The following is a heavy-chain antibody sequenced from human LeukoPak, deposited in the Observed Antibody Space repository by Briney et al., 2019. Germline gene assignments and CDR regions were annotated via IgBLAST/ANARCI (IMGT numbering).Heavy chain of an antibody. CDR2: INIDGSST. D-gene: IGHD2-8*01. Sequence: GGSLRLSCEASRFTLSNYYMHWVRQAPGKGLVWVSRINIDGSSTNYADSVKGRFTISRDNAKNTVYLQMKSLRVEDTAVYYCAPLRGYCSNGVCLFDYWGQGTLVTVSS. CDR1: RFTLSNYY. V-gene: IGHV3-74*01. J-gene: IGHJ4*02. CDR3: APLRGYCSNGVCLFDY.